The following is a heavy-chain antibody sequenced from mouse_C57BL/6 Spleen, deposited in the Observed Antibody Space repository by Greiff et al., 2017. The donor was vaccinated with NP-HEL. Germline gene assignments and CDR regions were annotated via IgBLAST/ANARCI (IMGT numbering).Heavy chain of an antibody. D-gene: IGHD1-1*01. CDR3: EREGVLSYGSTYYYAMDY. V-gene: IGHV1-80*01. Sequence: QVQLQQSGAELVKPGASVKISCKASGYAFSSYWMNWVKQRPGKGLEWIGQIYPGDGDTNYNGKFKGKATLTADKSSSTAYMQLSSLTSEDSAVYFCEREGVLSYGSTYYYAMDYWGQGTSVTVSS. CDR2: IYPGDGDT. J-gene: IGHJ4*01. CDR1: GYAFSSYW.